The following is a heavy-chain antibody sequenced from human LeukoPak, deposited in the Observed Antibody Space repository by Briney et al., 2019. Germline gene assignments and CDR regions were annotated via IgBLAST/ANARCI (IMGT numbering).Heavy chain of an antibody. V-gene: IGHV4-59*12. CDR3: ATRAVAGTSPFDY. J-gene: IGHJ4*02. D-gene: IGHD6-19*01. Sequence: PSETLSLTCTVSGGSISSYYWSWIRQPPGKGLEWIGYIYYSGSTNYNPSLKSRVTISVDTSKNQFSLKLSSVTAADTAVYYCATRAVAGTSPFDYWGQGTLVTVSS. CDR1: GGSISSYY. CDR2: IYYSGST.